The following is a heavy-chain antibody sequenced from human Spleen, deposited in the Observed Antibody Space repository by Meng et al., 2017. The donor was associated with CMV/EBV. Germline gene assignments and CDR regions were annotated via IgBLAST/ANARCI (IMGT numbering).Heavy chain of an antibody. CDR3: ARDRILVGYGMDV. CDR2: INHSGST. Sequence: SETLSLTCAVYGGSFSGYYWSWIRQPPGKGLEWIGEINHSGSTNYNPSLKSRVTISVDTSKNQFSLKLSSVTAADTAVYYCARDRILVGYGMDVWGQGTTVTVSS. CDR1: GGSFSGYY. D-gene: IGHD2-8*02. J-gene: IGHJ6*02. V-gene: IGHV4-34*01.